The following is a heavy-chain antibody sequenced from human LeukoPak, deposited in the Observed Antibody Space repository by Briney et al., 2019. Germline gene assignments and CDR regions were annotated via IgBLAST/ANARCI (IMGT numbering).Heavy chain of an antibody. V-gene: IGHV3-30-3*01. CDR1: GFTFSSYA. Sequence: GGSLRLSCAASGFTFSSYAMLWVRQAPGKGLEWVAVISYDGSNKYYADSVKGRFTISRDNSKNTLYLQMNSLRAEDTAVYYCARGGYGSGSYLDYWGQGTLVTVSS. CDR2: ISYDGSNK. J-gene: IGHJ4*02. CDR3: ARGGYGSGSYLDY. D-gene: IGHD3-10*01.